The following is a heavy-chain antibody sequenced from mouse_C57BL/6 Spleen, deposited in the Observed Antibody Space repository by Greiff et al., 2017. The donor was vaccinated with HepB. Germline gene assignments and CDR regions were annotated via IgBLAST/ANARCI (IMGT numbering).Heavy chain of an antibody. Sequence: EVKVVESGGGLVKPGGSLKLSCAASGFTFSDYGMHWVRQAPEKGLEWVAYISSGSSTIYYADTVKGRFTISRDNAKNTLFLQMTSLRSEDTAMYYCARSWVHYAMDYWGQGTSVTVSS. D-gene: IGHD4-1*01. CDR2: ISSGSSTI. CDR3: ARSWVHYAMDY. J-gene: IGHJ4*01. V-gene: IGHV5-17*01. CDR1: GFTFSDYG.